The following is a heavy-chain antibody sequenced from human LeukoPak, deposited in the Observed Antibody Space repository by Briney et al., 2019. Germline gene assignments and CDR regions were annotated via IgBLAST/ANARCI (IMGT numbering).Heavy chain of an antibody. D-gene: IGHD3-10*01. V-gene: IGHV1-18*01. J-gene: IGHJ6*02. CDR2: ISPYNGRT. Sequence: GASVKVSCKAFNYTFTSYGISWVRQAPGKGLEWMAWISPYNGRTPYSAKLQGRVTLTRDTTTDTAYMELTSLKSDDTAVYYCARDSSPLYYYGSGSPPYYYGMDVWGQGTTVTVSS. CDR3: ARDSSPLYYYGSGSPPYYYGMDV. CDR1: NYTFTSYG.